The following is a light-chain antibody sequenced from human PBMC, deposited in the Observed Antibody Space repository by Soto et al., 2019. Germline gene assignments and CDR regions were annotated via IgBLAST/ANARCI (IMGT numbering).Light chain of an antibody. V-gene: IGKV1-6*01. Sequence: CRASQGIRKDLGWYQVKPGKAPKLLIFAASTLQSGVPSRFSGSAPGTDFTLTISRLQPDDFATYFWQQYNSYRALGQGTKVDIK. CDR2: AAS. CDR3: QQYNSYRA. CDR1: QGIRKD. J-gene: IGKJ1*01.